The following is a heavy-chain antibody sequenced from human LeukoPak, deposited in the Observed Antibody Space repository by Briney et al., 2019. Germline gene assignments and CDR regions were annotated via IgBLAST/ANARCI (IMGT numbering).Heavy chain of an antibody. Sequence: ASVKVSCKASGGTFSSYAISWVRQAPGQGLEWMGGIIPIFGTANCAQKFQGRVTITADKSTSTAYIELSSLRSEDTAVYYCARGAAAGEVDYWGQGTLVTVSS. CDR2: IIPIFGTA. J-gene: IGHJ4*02. D-gene: IGHD6-13*01. CDR3: ARGAAAGEVDY. CDR1: GGTFSSYA. V-gene: IGHV1-69*06.